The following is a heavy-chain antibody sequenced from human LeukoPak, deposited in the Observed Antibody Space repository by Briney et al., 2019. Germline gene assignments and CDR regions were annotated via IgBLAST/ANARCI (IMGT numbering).Heavy chain of an antibody. V-gene: IGHV4-34*09. D-gene: IGHD6-19*01. J-gene: IGHJ4*02. CDR1: GGSFSGYY. CDR3: ATTPDPGYSSGWFFDY. Sequence: PSETLSLTCAVYGGSFSGYYWSWIRQPPGKGLEWIGYIYYSGSTYYNPSLKSRVTISVDTSKNQFSLKLSSVTAADTAVYYCATTPDPGYSSGWFFDYWGQGTLVTVSS. CDR2: IYYSGST.